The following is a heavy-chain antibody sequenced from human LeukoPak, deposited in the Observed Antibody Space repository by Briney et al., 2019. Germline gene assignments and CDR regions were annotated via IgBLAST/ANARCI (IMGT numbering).Heavy chain of an antibody. CDR2: IIPILGIA. J-gene: IGHJ4*02. CDR1: GGTFSSYA. Sequence: ASVKVSCKASGGTFSSYAISWVRQAPGQGLEWMGRIIPILGIANYAQKFQGRVTITADKSTSTAYMELSSLRSEDTAVYYCARDAWATVTTNQAEYWGQGTLVTVSS. V-gene: IGHV1-69*04. D-gene: IGHD4-17*01. CDR3: ARDAWATVTTNQAEY.